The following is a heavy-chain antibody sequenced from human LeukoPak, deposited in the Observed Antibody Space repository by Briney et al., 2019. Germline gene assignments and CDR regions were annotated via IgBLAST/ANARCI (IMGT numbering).Heavy chain of an antibody. Sequence: SETLSLTCAVYGGSFSGYYWSWIRQPPGKGLEWIGEINHSGSTNYNPSLKSRVTISVDTSKNQFSLKLSSVTAADTAVYYCAREIAAAGSSGPNYYYYYMDVWGKGTTVTVSS. J-gene: IGHJ6*03. V-gene: IGHV4-34*01. CDR2: INHSGST. CDR3: AREIAAAGSSGPNYYYYYMDV. D-gene: IGHD6-13*01. CDR1: GGSFSGYY.